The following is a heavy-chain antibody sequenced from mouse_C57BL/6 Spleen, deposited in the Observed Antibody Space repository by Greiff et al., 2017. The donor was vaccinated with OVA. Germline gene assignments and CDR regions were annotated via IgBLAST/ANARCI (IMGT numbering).Heavy chain of an antibody. CDR2: INPNYGTT. D-gene: IGHD2-12*01. CDR1: GYSFTDYN. Sequence: EVQLQQSGPELVKPGASVKISCKASGYSFTDYNMNWVKQSNGKSLEWIGEINPNYGTTSYNQKFKGKATLTVDQSSSTAYMQLNSLTSEDSAVYSCVSNTTVRWCFGVWGTGTTVTVSS. V-gene: IGHV1-39*01. J-gene: IGHJ1*03. CDR3: VSNTTVRWCFGV.